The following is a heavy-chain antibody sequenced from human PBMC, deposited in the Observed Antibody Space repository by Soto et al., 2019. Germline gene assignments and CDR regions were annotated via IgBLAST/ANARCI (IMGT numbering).Heavy chain of an antibody. Sequence: EVQLVESGGGLVQPGGSLRLSCAASGFTVSSNYMSWVRQAPGKGLEWVSVIYSGGSTYYADSVNGRFTISRDNSKNTLYLQMNSLRAEDTAVYYCARIGSFYNWFDPWGQGTLVTVSS. V-gene: IGHV3-66*01. CDR3: ARIGSFYNWFDP. D-gene: IGHD3-10*01. J-gene: IGHJ5*02. CDR1: GFTVSSNY. CDR2: IYSGGST.